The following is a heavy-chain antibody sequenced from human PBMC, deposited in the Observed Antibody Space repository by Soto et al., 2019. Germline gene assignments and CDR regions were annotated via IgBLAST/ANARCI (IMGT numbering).Heavy chain of an antibody. CDR2: IIPIFGTA. D-gene: IGHD5-18*01. J-gene: IGHJ6*02. Sequence: QVQLVQSGAEVKKPGSSVKVSCKASGGTFSSYAISWVRQAPGQGLEWLGGIIPIFGTANYAQKFQGRVTITADESTSTAYMELSSLRSEDTAVYYCARGLSGYSYGLSFHYYYGMDVWGQGTTVTVSS. CDR3: ARGLSGYSYGLSFHYYYGMDV. V-gene: IGHV1-69*01. CDR1: GGTFSSYA.